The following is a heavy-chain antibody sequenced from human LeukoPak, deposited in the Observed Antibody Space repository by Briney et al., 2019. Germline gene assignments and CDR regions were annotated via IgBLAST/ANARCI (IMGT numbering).Heavy chain of an antibody. V-gene: IGHV3-23*01. CDR2: ISGSGGST. D-gene: IGHD5-24*01. CDR1: GFTFSSYA. CDR3: ARDGRLEMATITLLFDY. Sequence: GGSLRLSCAASGFTFSSYAMSWVRQAPGKGLEWVSAISGSGGSTYYADSVKGRFTISRDNAKNSLYLQMNSLRAEDTAVYYCARDGRLEMATITLLFDYWGQGTLVTVSS. J-gene: IGHJ4*02.